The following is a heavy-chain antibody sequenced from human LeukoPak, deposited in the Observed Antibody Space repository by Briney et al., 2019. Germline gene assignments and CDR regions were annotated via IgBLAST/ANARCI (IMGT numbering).Heavy chain of an antibody. Sequence: GGSLRLSCAASGFTFSSYTMNWVRQAPGKGLEWVSSISSTSSYIYYADSVKGRFTISRDNARNSLYLQMNSLRAEDTAVYYCARDRGGYYFDYWGQGTLVTVSS. V-gene: IGHV3-21*01. CDR2: ISSTSSYI. D-gene: IGHD6-25*01. CDR3: ARDRGGYYFDY. J-gene: IGHJ4*02. CDR1: GFTFSSYT.